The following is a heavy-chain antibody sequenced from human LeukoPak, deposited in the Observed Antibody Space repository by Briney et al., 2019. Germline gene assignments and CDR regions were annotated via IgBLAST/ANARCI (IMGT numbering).Heavy chain of an antibody. V-gene: IGHV3-23*01. Sequence: GGTLRLSCAASGFTFNDYGMSWVRQAPGKGLEWVSAISNSGGSTYYADSVKGRFTISRDNSKNTLYLQMNSLRAEDTAVYSCAKGSGYSYGYFDYWGQGTLVTVSS. CDR1: GFTFNDYG. D-gene: IGHD5-18*01. J-gene: IGHJ4*02. CDR3: AKGSGYSYGYFDY. CDR2: ISNSGGST.